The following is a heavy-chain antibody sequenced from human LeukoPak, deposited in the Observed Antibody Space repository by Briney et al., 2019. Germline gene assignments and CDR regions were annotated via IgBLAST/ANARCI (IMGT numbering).Heavy chain of an antibody. CDR3: AELGITMIGGV. D-gene: IGHD3-10*02. Sequence: GGSLRLSCVASGFSFSSYGMHWVRRAPGKGLEWMTFIRFDGSEKYYADSVKGRFTISRDYSKNTLFLQMSSLRAEDTAVYYCAELGITMIGGVWGKGTTVTISS. CDR2: IRFDGSEK. J-gene: IGHJ6*04. CDR1: GFSFSSYG. V-gene: IGHV3-30*02.